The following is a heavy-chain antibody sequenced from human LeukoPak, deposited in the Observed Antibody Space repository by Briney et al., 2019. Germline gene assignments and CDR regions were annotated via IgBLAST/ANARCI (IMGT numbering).Heavy chain of an antibody. V-gene: IGHV3-23*01. CDR1: GFTFSDYG. D-gene: IGHD3-22*01. J-gene: IGHJ4*02. Sequence: PGGSLRLSCAASGFTFSDYGMHWVRQAPGKGLEWVSAISGSGGSTYYADSVKGRFTISRDNSKNTLYLQMNSLRAEDTAVYYCAKDPGDYYDSSGPLPFDYWGQGTLVTVSS. CDR2: ISGSGGST. CDR3: AKDPGDYYDSSGPLPFDY.